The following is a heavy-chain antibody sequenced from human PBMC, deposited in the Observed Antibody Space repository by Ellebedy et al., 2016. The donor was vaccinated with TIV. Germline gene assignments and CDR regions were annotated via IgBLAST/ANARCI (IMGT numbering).Heavy chain of an antibody. CDR1: GFTFSSYA. CDR3: AKVSYYYGESYFDY. Sequence: GGSLRLSXAASGFTFSSYAMSWVRQAPGKGLEWVSAISGSGGSTYYAESVKGRFTISRDNSKNTLYLQLNSLRVEDTAVYYCAKVSYYYGESYFDYWGQGTLVTVSS. CDR2: ISGSGGST. V-gene: IGHV3-23*01. J-gene: IGHJ4*02. D-gene: IGHD3-22*01.